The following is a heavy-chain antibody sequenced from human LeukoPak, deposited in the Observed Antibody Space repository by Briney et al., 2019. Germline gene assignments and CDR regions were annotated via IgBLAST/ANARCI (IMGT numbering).Heavy chain of an antibody. V-gene: IGHV3-21*01. D-gene: IGHD5-12*01. Sequence: PGGSLRLSCAASGFTFSSYSMNWVRQAPGKGLEWVSSISSSSSYIYYADSVKGRFTISRDNAKNSLCLQMNSLRAEDTAVYYCARGGGYVGAFDIWGQGTMVTVSS. J-gene: IGHJ3*02. CDR3: ARGGGYVGAFDI. CDR1: GFTFSSYS. CDR2: ISSSSSYI.